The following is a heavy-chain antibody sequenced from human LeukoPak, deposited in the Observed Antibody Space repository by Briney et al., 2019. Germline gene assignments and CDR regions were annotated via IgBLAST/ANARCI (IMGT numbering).Heavy chain of an antibody. CDR1: GGSISSSSYY. D-gene: IGHD2-15*01. V-gene: IGHV4-39*01. CDR2: IYYSGST. J-gene: IGHJ4*02. CDR3: ARGYCSGGSCCWGDY. Sequence: SETLSLTCTVSGGSISSSSYYWGWIRQPPGKGLEWIGSIYYSGSTYYNPSLKSRVTTSVDTSKSQSSLKLNSMTAADTAVYYCARGYCSGGSCCWGDYWGQGALVTVSS.